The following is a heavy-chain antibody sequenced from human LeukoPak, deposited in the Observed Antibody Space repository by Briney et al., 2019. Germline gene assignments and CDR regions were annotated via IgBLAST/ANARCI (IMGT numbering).Heavy chain of an antibody. V-gene: IGHV4-39*01. CDR3: ARHHGFPTTVNWFDP. J-gene: IGHJ5*02. CDR1: GGSISSSSHY. D-gene: IGHD4-17*01. CDR2: IYFSGYA. Sequence: SETLSLTXIVSGGSISSSSHYWGWIRQPPGKGLEWLGSIYFSGYAYYNPSLKSRVTISVDTSKNQFSLKESSVTAADTAVYYCARHHGFPTTVNWFDPWGQGTLVTVSS.